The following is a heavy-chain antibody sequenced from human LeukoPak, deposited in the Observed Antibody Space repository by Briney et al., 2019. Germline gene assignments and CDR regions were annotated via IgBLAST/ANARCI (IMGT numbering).Heavy chain of an antibody. V-gene: IGHV4-4*02. Sequence: SGTLSLTCAVSGGSITTTNWWSWVRQPPGKGLEWIGEVHLSGATNYNLSLESRVSMSIDKSKNHLSLEVTSVTAADTAIYYCTRESGAFSPFGFWGQGTLVTVSS. CDR3: TRESGAFSPFGF. CDR2: VHLSGAT. CDR1: GGSITTTNW. J-gene: IGHJ4*02. D-gene: IGHD1-26*01.